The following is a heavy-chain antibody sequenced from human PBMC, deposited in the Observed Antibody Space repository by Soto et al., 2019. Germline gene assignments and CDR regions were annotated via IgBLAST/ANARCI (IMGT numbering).Heavy chain of an antibody. D-gene: IGHD3-22*01. CDR3: AKGESHDSSGYYFPHAFDI. Sequence: GGSLRLSCAASGFTFSSYAMSWVRQAPGKGLEWVSAISGSGGSTDYADSVKGRFTISRDNSKNTLYLQMNSLRAEDTAVYYCAKGESHDSSGYYFPHAFDIWGQGTMVTVSS. V-gene: IGHV3-23*01. CDR1: GFTFSSYA. CDR2: ISGSGGST. J-gene: IGHJ3*02.